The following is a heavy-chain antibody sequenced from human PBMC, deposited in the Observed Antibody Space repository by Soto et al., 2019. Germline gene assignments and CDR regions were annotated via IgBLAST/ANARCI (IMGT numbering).Heavy chain of an antibody. CDR1: GGSISSDNYY. CDR3: ARSGSGSGWL. CDR2: IYYSGST. V-gene: IGHV4-30-4*01. D-gene: IGHD6-19*01. J-gene: IGHJ4*02. Sequence: QVQLQESGPGVVKPSQTLSFTCTVSGGSISSDNYYWSWIRQPPGKGLEWIGYIYYSGSTKYNPSLRSRVTISVDTSKNQFSLKLISVTAADTAVYYCARSGSGSGWLGGQGTLVTVSS.